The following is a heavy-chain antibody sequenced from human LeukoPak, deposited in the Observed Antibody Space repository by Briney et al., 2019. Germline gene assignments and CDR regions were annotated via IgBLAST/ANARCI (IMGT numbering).Heavy chain of an antibody. CDR1: GFTFSSYA. J-gene: IGHJ3*02. Sequence: GGSLRLSCAASGFTFSSYAMHWVRQAPGKGLEWVAVISYDGSNKYYADSVKGRFTISRDNSKNTLYLQMNSLRAEDTAVYYCARDETLLWFGEYSWGAFDIWGQGTMVTVSS. D-gene: IGHD3-10*01. CDR2: ISYDGSNK. CDR3: ARDETLLWFGEYSWGAFDI. V-gene: IGHV3-30-3*01.